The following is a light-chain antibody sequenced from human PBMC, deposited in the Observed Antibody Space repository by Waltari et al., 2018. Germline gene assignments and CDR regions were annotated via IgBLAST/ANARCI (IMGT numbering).Light chain of an antibody. CDR2: DVS. CDR3: CSYAGSSTPVI. Sequence: QSALTQPASVSGSPGQSITISCTGTSSDVGGYNYVSWYQQHPGKAPKFIIYDVSNRPSGVANRFSGSKSGNTASLTTSGLQAEDEADYYCCSYAGSSTPVIFGGGTKLTVL. J-gene: IGLJ2*01. CDR1: SSDVGGYNY. V-gene: IGLV2-23*02.